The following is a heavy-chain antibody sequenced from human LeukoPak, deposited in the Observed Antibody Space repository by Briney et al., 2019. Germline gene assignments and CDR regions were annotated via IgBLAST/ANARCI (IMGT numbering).Heavy chain of an antibody. J-gene: IGHJ5*02. Sequence: SGPTLVKPTQTLTLTCTFSGFSLSTSGVGVGWIRQPPGKALEWLAVIYWNDDKRYGPVLKSRLTITKDTSKNQVVLTMTNMGPVDTATYYCAHRGDITMVRGVSPIRGWFDPWGQGTLVTVSS. CDR2: IYWNDDK. CDR3: AHRGDITMVRGVSPIRGWFDP. D-gene: IGHD3-10*01. CDR1: GFSLSTSGVG. V-gene: IGHV2-5*01.